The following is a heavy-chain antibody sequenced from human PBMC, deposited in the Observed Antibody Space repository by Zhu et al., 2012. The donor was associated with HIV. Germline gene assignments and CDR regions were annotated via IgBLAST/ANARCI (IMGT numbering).Heavy chain of an antibody. J-gene: IGHJ3*02. CDR1: GDSISRGDYH. CDR2: VFRTGST. CDR3: ARQKGQWLWSFDM. V-gene: IGHV4-39*01. Sequence: QVQLQESGPGLAKPSGTLSLTCTVSGDSISRGDYHWAWIRQSPGKGLEWIASVFRTGSTHYNPSLESRVTISVDTSRNQFSLELRSVTAADTAVYYCARQKGQWLWSFDMWGQGDNGRRLF. D-gene: IGHD6-19*01.